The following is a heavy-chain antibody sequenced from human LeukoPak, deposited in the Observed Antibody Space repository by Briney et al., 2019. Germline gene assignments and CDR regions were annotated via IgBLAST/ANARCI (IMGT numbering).Heavy chain of an antibody. D-gene: IGHD4-17*01. CDR1: GFTFSSYS. Sequence: GGSLRLSCAASGFTFSSYSMNWVRQAPGKGLEWVGRIKSKTDGGTTDYAAPVKGRFTISRDDSKNTLYLQMDSPKTEDTAVYYCTTGDDYGDHGFDYWGQGTLVTVSS. J-gene: IGHJ4*02. CDR2: IKSKTDGGTT. V-gene: IGHV3-15*01. CDR3: TTGDDYGDHGFDY.